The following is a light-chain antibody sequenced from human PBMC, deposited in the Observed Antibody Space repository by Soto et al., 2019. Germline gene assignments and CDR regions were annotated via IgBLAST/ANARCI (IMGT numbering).Light chain of an antibody. CDR1: QSISSSF. V-gene: IGKV3-20*01. CDR3: QQYDNSPIT. CDR2: GAS. J-gene: IGKJ5*01. Sequence: EIVLTQSPGILSLSPGERASLPCGASQSISSSFLAWYQQKPGQAPRLLIYGASSRATGIPDRFSGTGSETDFTLTTSRLEPEDVAVYYCQQYDNSPITFGQGTRLEIK.